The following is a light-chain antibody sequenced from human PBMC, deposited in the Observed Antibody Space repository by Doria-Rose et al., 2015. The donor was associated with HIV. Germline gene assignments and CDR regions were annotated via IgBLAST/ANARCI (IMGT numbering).Light chain of an antibody. V-gene: IGKV3-20*01. CDR3: QQYGTSRGT. J-gene: IGKJ5*01. CDR2: DAS. Sequence: EIVLRQPPGTLSLSPGERATLSCRASQRVKSSYLAWYQQKPGQAPRLLIYDASTRATGIPDRFSGSGSGTDFTLTISRLEPEDVAVYYCQQYGTSRGTFGQGTRLEIK. CDR1: QRVKSSY.